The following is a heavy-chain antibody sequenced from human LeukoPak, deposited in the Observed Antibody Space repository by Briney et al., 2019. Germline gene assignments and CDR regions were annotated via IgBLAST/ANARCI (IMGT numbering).Heavy chain of an antibody. CDR3: ARATLWFGELLAPEY. D-gene: IGHD3-10*01. CDR2: IIPIFGTA. J-gene: IGHJ4*02. Sequence: SVKVSCKASGGTFSSHAINWVRQAPGQGLEWMGGIIPIFGTANYAQKFQGRVTITTDESTSTAYMELSSLRSEDTAVYYCARATLWFGELLAPEYWGQGTLVTVSS. CDR1: GGTFSSHA. V-gene: IGHV1-69*05.